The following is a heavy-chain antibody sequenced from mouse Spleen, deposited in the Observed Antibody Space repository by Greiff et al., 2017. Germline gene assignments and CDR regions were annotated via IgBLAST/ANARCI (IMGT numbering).Heavy chain of an antibody. CDR1: GFTFSSYG. D-gene: IGHD1-1*01. Sequence: EVQRVESGGDLVKPGGSLKLSCAASGFTFSSYGMSWVRQTPDKRLEWVATISSGGSYTYYPDSVKGRFTISRDNAKNTLYLQMSSLKSEDTAMYYGARHEDYYGSSPHWYFDVWGTGTTVTVSS. V-gene: IGHV5-6*01. CDR2: ISSGGSYT. CDR3: ARHEDYYGSSPHWYFDV. J-gene: IGHJ1*03.